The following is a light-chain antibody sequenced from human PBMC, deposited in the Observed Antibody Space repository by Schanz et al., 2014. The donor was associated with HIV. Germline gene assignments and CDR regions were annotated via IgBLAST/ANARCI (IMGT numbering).Light chain of an antibody. CDR3: SSYAGSNNLV. CDR2: DVT. Sequence: QSVLTQPPSVSGAPGQRVTISCTGSSTNIGTFYVVPWYQQHPGTAPKLLIYDVTYRPSGVSTRFSGSKSGNTASLTISGLQAEDEADYYCSSYAGSNNLVFGGGTKLTVL. V-gene: IGLV1-40*01. J-gene: IGLJ2*01. CDR1: STNIGTFYV.